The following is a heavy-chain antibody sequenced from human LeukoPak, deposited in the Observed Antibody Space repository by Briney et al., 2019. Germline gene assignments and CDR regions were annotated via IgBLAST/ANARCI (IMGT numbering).Heavy chain of an antibody. CDR3: ARGNRPYGEHEAFDI. V-gene: IGHV4-34*01. CDR1: DESFSGYY. Sequence: PSETLSLTCAVYDESFSGYYCSWSRQPPRKGLEWIGEIDHRGSTNYNPSLQSRVTISVDTSKNQFSLKVSSVSAADTAVYYCARGNRPYGEHEAFDIWGHGTTVTVSP. D-gene: IGHD3-10*01. J-gene: IGHJ3*02. CDR2: IDHRGST.